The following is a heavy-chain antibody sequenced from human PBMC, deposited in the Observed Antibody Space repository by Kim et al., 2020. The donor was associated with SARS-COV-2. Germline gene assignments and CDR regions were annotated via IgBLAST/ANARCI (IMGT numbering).Heavy chain of an antibody. CDR1: GFTFSDYY. V-gene: IGHV3-11*01. D-gene: IGHD6-13*01. CDR3: ASGYSSSWIYFDY. Sequence: GGSLRLSCAASGFTFSDYYMSWIRQAPGKGLEWVSYISSSGSTIYYADSVKGRFTISRDNAKNSLYLQMNSLRAEDTAVYYCASGYSSSWIYFDYWGQGTLVTVSS. J-gene: IGHJ4*02. CDR2: ISSSGSTI.